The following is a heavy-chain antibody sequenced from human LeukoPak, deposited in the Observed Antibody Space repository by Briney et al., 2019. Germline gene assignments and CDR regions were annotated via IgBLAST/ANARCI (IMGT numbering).Heavy chain of an antibody. Sequence: SETLSLTCTVSGYSISSGYYWGWIRQPPGKGLEWIGSIYHSGSTYYNPSLKSRVTISVDTSKNQFSLKLSSVTAADTAVHYCARALLYYDSSGYFDYWGQGTLVTVSS. CDR3: ARALLYYDSSGYFDY. J-gene: IGHJ4*02. CDR2: IYHSGST. V-gene: IGHV4-38-2*02. CDR1: GYSISSGYY. D-gene: IGHD3-22*01.